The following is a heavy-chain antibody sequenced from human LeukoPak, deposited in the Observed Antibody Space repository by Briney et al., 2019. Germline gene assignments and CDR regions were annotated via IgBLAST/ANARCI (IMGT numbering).Heavy chain of an antibody. CDR1: GYRFTKYW. V-gene: IGHV5-51*01. CDR3: ARPDPAYCGGDCSRIDSLDGSFDP. Sequence: GESLKISFQASGYRFTKYWIGWVRPVPGKGLEWMAIIFPGDSDTIYSPSFQGQVTISADKSISTAYLQWSSQKASDTAMYYCARPDPAYCGGDCSRIDSLDGSFDPWGQGTLVTVSS. D-gene: IGHD2-21*02. CDR2: IFPGDSDT. J-gene: IGHJ5*02.